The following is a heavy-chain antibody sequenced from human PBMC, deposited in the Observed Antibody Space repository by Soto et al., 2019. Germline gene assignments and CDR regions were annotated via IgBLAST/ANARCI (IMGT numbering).Heavy chain of an antibody. CDR2: IYYSGST. D-gene: IGHD2-15*01. V-gene: IGHV4-39*01. CDR1: GGSISSSSYY. Sequence: QLQLQESGPGLVKPSETLSLTCTVSGGSISSSSYYWGWIRQPPGKVLEWIGSIYYSGSTYYNPSLKRRVTISVDTSKNQFSLKPSSVTAADTAVYYCARLALRRNYYYYGMDVWGQGTTVTVSS. J-gene: IGHJ6*02. CDR3: ARLALRRNYYYYGMDV.